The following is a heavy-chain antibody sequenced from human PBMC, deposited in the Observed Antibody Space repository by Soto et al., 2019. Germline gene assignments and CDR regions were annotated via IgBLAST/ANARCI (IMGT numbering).Heavy chain of an antibody. J-gene: IGHJ4*02. Sequence: EVQLLESGGGLVQPGGSLRLSCAASGFTFSNYAMSWVRQTPGKGLEWVSTISGGGGNTYYPDSVKGRFTISRDNSKDPVFLHITSLPAEDTAIYCCANERLGRGAEYLGQRSRVTV. V-gene: IGHV3-23*01. CDR3: ANERLGRGAEY. CDR2: ISGGGGNT. CDR1: GFTFSNYA. D-gene: IGHD3-10*01.